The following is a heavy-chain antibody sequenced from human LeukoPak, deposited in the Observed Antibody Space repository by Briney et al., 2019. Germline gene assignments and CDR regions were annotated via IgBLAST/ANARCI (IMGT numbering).Heavy chain of an antibody. Sequence: PGGSLRLSCAASGFTFSSYGMHWVRQAPCKGLERVAVISYDGSNKYYADSVKGRFTISRDNSKNTLYMQMNSLRAEDTAVYYCSNWYSSSSFDYWGQGTLVTVSS. CDR3: SNWYSSSSFDY. J-gene: IGHJ4*02. CDR1: GFTFSSYG. CDR2: ISYDGSNK. D-gene: IGHD6-6*01. V-gene: IGHV3-30*03.